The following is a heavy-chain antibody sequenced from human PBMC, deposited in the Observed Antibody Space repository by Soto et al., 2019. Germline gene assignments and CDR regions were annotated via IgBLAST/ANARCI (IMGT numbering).Heavy chain of an antibody. CDR2: INWNGGST. V-gene: IGHV3-20*01. CDR3: ARAWVGGTSCCGGYFDL. CDR1: GFTFDDYG. Sequence: GGSLRLSCAASGFTFDDYGMSWVRQAPGKGLEWVSGINWNGGSTGYADSVKGRFTISRDNAKNSLYLQMNSLRAEDTALYHCARAWVGGTSCCGGYFDLWGRGTLVTVSS. D-gene: IGHD2-2*01. J-gene: IGHJ2*01.